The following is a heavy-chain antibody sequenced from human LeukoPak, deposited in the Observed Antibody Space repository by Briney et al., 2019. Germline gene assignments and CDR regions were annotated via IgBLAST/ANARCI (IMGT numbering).Heavy chain of an antibody. Sequence: SETLSLTCTVSGGSISSSSYYWGWIRQPPGKVLEWIGSIYYSGSTYYNPSLKSRVTISVDTSKNQFSVKLSSVTAADTAVYYCARDAMIVVDYFDYWGQGTLVTVSS. CDR2: IYYSGST. V-gene: IGHV4-39*02. CDR1: GGSISSSSYY. CDR3: ARDAMIVVDYFDY. D-gene: IGHD3-22*01. J-gene: IGHJ4*02.